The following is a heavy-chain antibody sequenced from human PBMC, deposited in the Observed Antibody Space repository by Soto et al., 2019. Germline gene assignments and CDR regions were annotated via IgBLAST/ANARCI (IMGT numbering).Heavy chain of an antibody. CDR2: ISSSSSYI. J-gene: IGHJ4*02. D-gene: IGHD3-3*01. CDR3: ARGASLEWSDCALDY. Sequence: DVQLVESGGGLVKPGGSLRLSCAASGFTFRSYRMNWVRQAPGQGLEWVSLISSSSSYIYYADSVKGRFTISRDNAKNSLYLQMNNLRADDTAVYYCARGASLEWSDCALDYWGQGTLVTVSS. CDR1: GFTFRSYR. V-gene: IGHV3-21*01.